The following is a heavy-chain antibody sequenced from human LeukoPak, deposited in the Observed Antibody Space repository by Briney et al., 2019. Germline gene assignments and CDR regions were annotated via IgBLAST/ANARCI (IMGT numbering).Heavy chain of an antibody. CDR1: GYTFTGYY. D-gene: IGHD3-9*01. CDR3: ARDGTYYDILTGYYTFDY. V-gene: IGHV1-2*06. Sequence: ASVKVSCKASGYTFTGYYMHWVRQAPGQGLEWMGRINPNSGGTNYAQKFQGRVTMTRDTSISTAYMELSRLRSDDTAVYYCARDGTYYDILTGYYTFDYWGQGTLVTVSS. J-gene: IGHJ4*02. CDR2: INPNSGGT.